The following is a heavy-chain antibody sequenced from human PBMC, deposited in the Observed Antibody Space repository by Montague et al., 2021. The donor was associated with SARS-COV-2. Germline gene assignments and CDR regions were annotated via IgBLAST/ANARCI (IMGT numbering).Heavy chain of an antibody. CDR3: AGEGTERYYCYGIDV. J-gene: IGHJ6*02. D-gene: IGHD1-1*01. Sequence: SETLSLTCTVSGGSISSSSYYWGWIRQPPGKGLEWIGSIYYSGSTYYNPSLKSRVTISVDTSKNQFSLKLSSVTAADTAVYYCAGEGTERYYCYGIDVWGQGTTVTVSS. CDR1: GGSISSSSYY. V-gene: IGHV4-39*07. CDR2: IYYSGST.